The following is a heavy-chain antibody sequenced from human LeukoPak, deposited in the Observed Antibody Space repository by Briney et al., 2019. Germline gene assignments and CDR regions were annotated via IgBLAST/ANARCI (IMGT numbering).Heavy chain of an antibody. D-gene: IGHD3-22*01. CDR1: GFTFSSYG. J-gene: IGHJ4*02. CDR2: ISYDGSNK. Sequence: TGGSLRLSCAASGFTFSSYGMHWVRQAPGKGLEWVAVISYDGSNKYYAASVKGRFTISRDNSTNTLYLQMNSLRAEDTAVYYCAKDGTYYDSSGYFYWGQGTLVTVSS. V-gene: IGHV3-30*18. CDR3: AKDGTYYDSSGYFY.